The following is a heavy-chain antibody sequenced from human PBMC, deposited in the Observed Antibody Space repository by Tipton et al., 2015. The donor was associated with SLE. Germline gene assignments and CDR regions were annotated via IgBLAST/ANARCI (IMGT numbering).Heavy chain of an antibody. CDR2: IYYDGSA. D-gene: IGHD6-19*01. Sequence: TLSLTCFVSGASVRSTSYHWGWIRQPPGKGLEWIGNIYYDGSAYCTPSLESRVSISVDTSKNQVSLRLASVSAADTAVYYCATVRLQRDGWYPWDFWGQGTLVTV. CDR3: ATVRLQRDGWYPWDF. V-gene: IGHV4-39*07. CDR1: GASVRSTSYH. J-gene: IGHJ4*02.